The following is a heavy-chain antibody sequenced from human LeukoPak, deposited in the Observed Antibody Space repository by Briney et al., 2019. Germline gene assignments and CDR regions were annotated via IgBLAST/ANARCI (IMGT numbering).Heavy chain of an antibody. V-gene: IGHV3-9*03. D-gene: IGHD6-19*01. CDR1: GFTFDDYA. Sequence: PGRSLRLSCAASGFTFDDYAMHWVRQTPGKGLEWVSGISRNSGGIGYADSVKGRFTISRDNAKNSLYLQINSLRPDDMALYYCAHSGGQGAFDIWGQGTMVTVSS. CDR2: ISRNSGGI. CDR3: AHSGGQGAFDI. J-gene: IGHJ3*02.